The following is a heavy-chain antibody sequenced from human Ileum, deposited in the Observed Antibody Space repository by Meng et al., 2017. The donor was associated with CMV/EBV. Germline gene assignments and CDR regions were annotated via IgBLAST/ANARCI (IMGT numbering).Heavy chain of an antibody. CDR3: EDFEVC. Sequence: GESLKISCAASGFPFNKRWLHWVRQVPGKGLVWVSGINSDGSRTFYADSVKGRFTISRDNAKNTVYLQMNSLRAEDTAVYYCEDFEVCWGLGTLVTGSS. J-gene: IGHJ4*02. CDR2: INSDGSRT. V-gene: IGHV3-74*01. D-gene: IGHD2-8*01. CDR1: GFPFNKRW.